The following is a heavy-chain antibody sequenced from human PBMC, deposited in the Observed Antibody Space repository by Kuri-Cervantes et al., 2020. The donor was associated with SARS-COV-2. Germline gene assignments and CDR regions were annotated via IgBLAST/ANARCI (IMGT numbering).Heavy chain of an antibody. J-gene: IGHJ6*02. V-gene: IGHV1-2*06. D-gene: IGHD6-19*01. CDR2: INPNSGGT. CDR3: ARAMIAVDGKNYYGMDV. Sequence: ASFQVSCNASGDTFTGYYMHWGRQAPGQGLEWMGRINPNSGGTNYEQKFQGRVTMTRYTSISTAYMELSRLRSDDTAAYYCARAMIAVDGKNYYGMDVWGQGTTVTVSS. CDR1: GDTFTGYY.